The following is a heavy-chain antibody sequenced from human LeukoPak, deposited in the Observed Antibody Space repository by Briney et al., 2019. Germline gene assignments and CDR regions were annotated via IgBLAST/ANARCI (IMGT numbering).Heavy chain of an antibody. CDR3: AREAKYYYYYGMDV. V-gene: IGHV1-69*13. Sequence: ASVKVSCKASGYTFTSYYMHWVRQAPGQGLEWMGGIIPIFGTANYAQKFQGRVTITADESTSTAYMELSSLRSEDTAVYYCAREAKYYYYYGMDVWGQGTTVTVSS. J-gene: IGHJ6*02. CDR1: GYTFTSYY. CDR2: IIPIFGTA.